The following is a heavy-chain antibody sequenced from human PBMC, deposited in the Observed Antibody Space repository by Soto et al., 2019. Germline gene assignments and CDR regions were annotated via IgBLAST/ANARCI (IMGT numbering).Heavy chain of an antibody. CDR3: ARGTYGDNAFDI. Sequence: ASVKVSCKASGYSFTDYYMHWIRQAPGQGLEWMGWIAPHRDGTEFAQKFQGRITLTGDTSTSTAYMELKGLTSADTAVYFCARGTYGDNAFDIWGQGXVVTVSS. CDR2: IAPHRDGT. V-gene: IGHV1-2*02. D-gene: IGHD4-17*01. J-gene: IGHJ3*02. CDR1: GYSFTDYY.